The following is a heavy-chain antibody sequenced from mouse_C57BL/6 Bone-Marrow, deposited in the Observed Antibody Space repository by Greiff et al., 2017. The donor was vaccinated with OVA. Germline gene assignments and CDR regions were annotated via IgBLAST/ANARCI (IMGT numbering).Heavy chain of an antibody. D-gene: IGHD2-1*01. V-gene: IGHV14-4*01. CDR3: TSYGNFDY. J-gene: IGHJ2*01. CDR1: GFNIKDDY. Sequence: EVQVVESGAELVRPGASVKLSCTASGFNIKDDYMHWVKPRPEQGLEWIGWIDPENGDTEYASKFQGKATITADTSSNTAYLQLSSLTSEDTAVYYCTSYGNFDYWGQGTTLTVSS. CDR2: IDPENGDT.